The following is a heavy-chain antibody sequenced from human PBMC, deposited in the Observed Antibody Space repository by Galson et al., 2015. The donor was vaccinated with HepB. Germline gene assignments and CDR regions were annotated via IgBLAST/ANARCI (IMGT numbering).Heavy chain of an antibody. V-gene: IGHV1-18*01. CDR3: ARGRIITIFGVVMMDYFDY. CDR1: GYTFTSYG. Sequence: SVKVSCRASGYTFTSYGICWVRQAPGQGLEWMGWISAYNGKTNYAQKLQGRVTMTTDTSTSTAYMELRSLRSDDTAVYYGARGRIITIFGVVMMDYFDYWGQGTLVTVSS. D-gene: IGHD3-3*01. CDR2: ISAYNGKT. J-gene: IGHJ4*02.